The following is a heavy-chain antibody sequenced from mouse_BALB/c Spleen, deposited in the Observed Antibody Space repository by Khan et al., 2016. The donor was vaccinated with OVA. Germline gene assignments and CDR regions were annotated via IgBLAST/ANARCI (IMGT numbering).Heavy chain of an antibody. CDR3: ARELRLGGFAF. D-gene: IGHD1-2*01. V-gene: IGHV2-6-7*01. CDR1: GFSLTDYG. J-gene: IGHJ3*01. Sequence: QVQLKQSGPGLVAPSQSLSITCTVSGFSLTDYGVNWIRQPPGQGLEWLGMIWGDGSTDYNSAIKSSLSISKDNSKSQVFLKMNSLQTDDSARYYCARELRLGGFAFWGQGTLVTVSA. CDR2: IWGDGST.